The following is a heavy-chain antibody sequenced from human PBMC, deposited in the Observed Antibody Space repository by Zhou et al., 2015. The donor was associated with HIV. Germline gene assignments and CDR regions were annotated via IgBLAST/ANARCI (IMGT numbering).Heavy chain of an antibody. CDR3: ARDRDWLYYNGMDV. J-gene: IGHJ6*02. CDR1: GYTFTRYW. D-gene: IGHD2-21*02. CDR2: INPSDGKV. V-gene: IGHV1-46*01. Sequence: QGQLVQSGAEVKKPGASVKVSCQASGYTFTRYWMNWVRQAPGQGLEWMGIINPSDGKVTYAESFQGRVTMTRDTSTSTVHMDLRNLRSEDTAVYYCARDRDWLYYNGMDVWAKGPRSPSH.